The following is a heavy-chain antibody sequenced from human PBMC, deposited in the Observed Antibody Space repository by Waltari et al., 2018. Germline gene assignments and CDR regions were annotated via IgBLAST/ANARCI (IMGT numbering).Heavy chain of an antibody. Sequence: QVQLQQWGAGLLKPSETLSLTCAVYGGSFSGYYWSWIRQPPGKGLEWIGEINHSGSTTYSPALKSGVTRSVDTSTDQFSLKLSSVTAADTAVYYGARGGVWPRFRYFDYWGQGTLVTVSS. V-gene: IGHV4-34*01. CDR3: ARGGVWPRFRYFDY. CDR1: GGSFSGYY. D-gene: IGHD5-12*01. CDR2: INHSGST. J-gene: IGHJ4*02.